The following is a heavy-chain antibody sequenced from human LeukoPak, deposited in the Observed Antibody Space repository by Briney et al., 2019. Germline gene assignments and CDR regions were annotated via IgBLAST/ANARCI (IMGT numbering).Heavy chain of an antibody. D-gene: IGHD3-9*01. CDR2: MNPNSGNT. V-gene: IGHV1-8*01. Sequence: ASVKVSCKASGYTFTSYDINWVRQATGQGLEWMGWMNPNSGNTGYAQKFQGRVTMTRNTSISTAYMELSRLRSEDTAVYYCARGMGLTYYDILTGYRAYYYYYYMDVWGKGTTVTISS. J-gene: IGHJ6*03. CDR1: GYTFTSYD. CDR3: ARGMGLTYYDILTGYRAYYYYYYMDV.